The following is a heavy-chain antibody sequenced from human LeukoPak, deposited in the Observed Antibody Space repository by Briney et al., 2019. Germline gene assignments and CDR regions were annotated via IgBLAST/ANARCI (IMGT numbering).Heavy chain of an antibody. CDR3: AMRFSHGPFDY. J-gene: IGHJ4*02. V-gene: IGHV4-38-2*02. CDR2: IYHSGST. D-gene: IGHD3-3*01. Sequence: SETLSLTCTVSNYSIISDYYWGWVRQAPGKGLEWIGTIYHSGSTSYNPSLNSRVTISVDTSKNQFSLKLTSVSAADTAAYFCAMRFSHGPFDYWGQGTLVTVSS. CDR1: NYSIISDYY.